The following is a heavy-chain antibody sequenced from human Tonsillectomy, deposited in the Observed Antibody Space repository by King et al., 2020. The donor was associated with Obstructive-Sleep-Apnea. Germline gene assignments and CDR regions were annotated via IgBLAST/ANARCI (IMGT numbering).Heavy chain of an antibody. J-gene: IGHJ4*02. CDR2: IDPRDSYI. Sequence: VQLVESGAEVKKPGESLRISCKASGYSFTSYRISWVRQMPGKGLEWMWKIDPRDSYINYSPSFQGHVTISADRSITTAYLQWYSLKASDTAIYYCARLEVTEVALYWGQGTLVTVSS. V-gene: IGHV5-10-1*03. CDR3: ARLEVTEVALY. CDR1: GYSFTSYR.